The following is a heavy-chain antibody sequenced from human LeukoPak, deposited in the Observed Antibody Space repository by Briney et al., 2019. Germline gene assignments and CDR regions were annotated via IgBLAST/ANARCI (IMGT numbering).Heavy chain of an antibody. D-gene: IGHD1-26*01. J-gene: IGHJ4*02. CDR3: ARRISGYYIDY. Sequence: GESLKISCKGSGYTFTNYWIGWVRQMPGKGLEWMGIIWPSDSDTRYSPSFQGQVTISADKTISTAYLQWSSLKASDTAIYFCARRISGYYIDYWGQGTLVSVSS. CDR2: IWPSDSDT. CDR1: GYTFTNYW. V-gene: IGHV5-51*01.